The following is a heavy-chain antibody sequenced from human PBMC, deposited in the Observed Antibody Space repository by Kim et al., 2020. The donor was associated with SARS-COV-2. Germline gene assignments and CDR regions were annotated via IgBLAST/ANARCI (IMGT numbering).Heavy chain of an antibody. Sequence: ASVKVSCKAAGYTFTNYAMNWVRQATGQGLEWMGWIHTKTGIPTYAHGFTGRFVFSLDTSVSTAFLQISSLKAEDTAVYYCASGISMVQGGEFDYWGQGT. D-gene: IGHD3-10*01. J-gene: IGHJ4*02. CDR3: ASGISMVQGGEFDY. V-gene: IGHV7-4-1*02. CDR1: GYTFTNYA. CDR2: IHTKTGIP.